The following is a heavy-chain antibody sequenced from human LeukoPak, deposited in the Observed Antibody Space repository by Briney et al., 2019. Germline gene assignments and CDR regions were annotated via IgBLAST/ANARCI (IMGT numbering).Heavy chain of an antibody. CDR1: GFTFSSYA. J-gene: IGHJ4*02. V-gene: IGHV3-48*04. D-gene: IGHD2-21*01. CDR2: ISSSSSTI. Sequence: GRSLRLSCAASGFTFSSYAMHWVRQAPGKGLEWVSYISSSSSTIYYADSVKGRFTISRDNAKNSLYLQMNSLRAEDTAVYYCAREYCGGDCYPQGGFDYWGQGTLVTVSS. CDR3: AREYCGGDCYPQGGFDY.